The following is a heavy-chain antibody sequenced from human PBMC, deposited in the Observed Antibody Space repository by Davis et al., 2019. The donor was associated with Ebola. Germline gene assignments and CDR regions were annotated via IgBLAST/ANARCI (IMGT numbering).Heavy chain of an antibody. J-gene: IGHJ6*02. CDR2: VSAFNGAT. D-gene: IGHD6-13*01. V-gene: IGHV1-18*04. Sequence: ASVKVSCKASGYPFSSFGISWVRQAPGQGLEWMGWVSAFNGATNYAQNFQDRVIMTADTSTSTAYMELRNLESDDTAVYYCAAGHSSNWFPYYYGMDVWGQGTTVTVSS. CDR1: GYPFSSFG. CDR3: AAGHSSNWFPYYYGMDV.